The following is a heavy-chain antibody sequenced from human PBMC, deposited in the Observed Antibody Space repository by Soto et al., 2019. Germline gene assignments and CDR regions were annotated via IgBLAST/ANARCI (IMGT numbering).Heavy chain of an antibody. CDR1: GGSISSGGYH. D-gene: IGHD2-21*02. V-gene: IGHV4-31*03. CDR3: ARDVAVYCGGGCYYFDY. Sequence: PSETLSLTCTVSGGSISSGGYHWSWIRQHPGKGLEWIGYIYYSGSTYYNPSLKSRVTISVDTSKNQFSLKLSSVTAADTAVYYCARDVAVYCGGGCYYFDYWGQGTLVTVSS. J-gene: IGHJ4*02. CDR2: IYYSGST.